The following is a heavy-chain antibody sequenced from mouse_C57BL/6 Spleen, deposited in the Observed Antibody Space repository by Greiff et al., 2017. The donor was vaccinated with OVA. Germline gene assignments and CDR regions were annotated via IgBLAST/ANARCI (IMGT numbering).Heavy chain of an antibody. D-gene: IGHD2-5*01. J-gene: IGHJ1*03. CDR2: INPSSGYT. CDR3: ARKNSNYGYFDV. CDR1: GYTFTSYT. V-gene: IGHV1-4*01. Sequence: QVQLQQSGAELARPGASVKMSCKASGYTFTSYTMHWVKQRPGQGLEWIGYINPSSGYTKYNQKFKDKATLTADKSSSTAYMQLSSLTSEDSAVYYCARKNSNYGYFDVWGTGTTVTVSS.